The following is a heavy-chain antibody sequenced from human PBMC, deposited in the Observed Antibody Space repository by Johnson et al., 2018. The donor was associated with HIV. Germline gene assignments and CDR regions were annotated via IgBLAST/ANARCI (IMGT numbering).Heavy chain of an antibody. D-gene: IGHD6-6*01. CDR2: INQDGSET. J-gene: IGHJ3*02. Sequence: EQLVESGGGLVQPGGSLRLSCAASQFTFNNFWMNWVRQAPGKGLEWVANINQDGSETYYLDSIKGRFTISRDNAKNSLFLQMNSLRADDTALYYCANLEYNSTDAFDIWGQGTLVTVSS. V-gene: IGHV3-7*05. CDR3: ANLEYNSTDAFDI. CDR1: QFTFNNFW.